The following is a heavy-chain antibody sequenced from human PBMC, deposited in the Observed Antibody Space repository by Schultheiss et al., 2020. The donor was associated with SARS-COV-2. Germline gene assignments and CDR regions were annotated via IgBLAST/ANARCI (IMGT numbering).Heavy chain of an antibody. J-gene: IGHJ4*02. CDR3: AKAVMVRGVIDIDY. D-gene: IGHD3-10*01. V-gene: IGHV3-23*01. CDR1: GFTFSSYA. Sequence: GGSLRLSCAASGFTFSSYAMSWVRQAPGKGLEWVSAISGSGGSTYYADSVKGRFTISRDNSKNTLYLQMNSLRAEDTAVYYCAKAVMVRGVIDIDYWGQGTLVTVSS. CDR2: ISGSGGST.